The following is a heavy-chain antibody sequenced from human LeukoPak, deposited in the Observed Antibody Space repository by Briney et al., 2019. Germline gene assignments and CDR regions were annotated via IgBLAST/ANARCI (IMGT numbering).Heavy chain of an antibody. J-gene: IGHJ4*02. D-gene: IGHD2-2*01. Sequence: GGSLRPSCTASGFTFTRDWMSWVRQAPGKGLEWVANIKQDGSQKYYVDSVKGRFTIARDNAKNSLYLQMNSLRAEDTALYYCARDGLPAALNFWGQGTLVTVSS. CDR3: ARDGLPAALNF. V-gene: IGHV3-7*01. CDR2: IKQDGSQK. CDR1: GFTFTRDW.